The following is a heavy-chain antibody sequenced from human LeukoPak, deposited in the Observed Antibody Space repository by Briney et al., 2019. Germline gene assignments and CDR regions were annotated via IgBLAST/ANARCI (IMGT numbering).Heavy chain of an antibody. CDR1: GFTFSSYW. Sequence: QPGGSLRLSCAASGFTFSSYWMSWVRQAPGKGLEWVANIKQDGSEKYYVDSVKGRFTISRDNAKTSLYLQMNSLRAEDTAVYYCAREIGSGYYGYYYYYGMDVWGQGTTVTVSS. CDR3: AREIGSGYYGYYYYYGMDV. V-gene: IGHV3-7*01. D-gene: IGHD3-22*01. J-gene: IGHJ6*02. CDR2: IKQDGSEK.